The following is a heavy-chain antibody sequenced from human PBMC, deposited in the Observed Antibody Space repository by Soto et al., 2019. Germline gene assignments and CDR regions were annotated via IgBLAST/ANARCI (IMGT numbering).Heavy chain of an antibody. Sequence: KPSETLSLTCTVSGDSISNYYWNWIRQSAGKGLEWIGRIYTSGTTYYNPSLKSRVTVSVDTSKNQLSLKLTSVTAEDTAVYFCAGDEGYYYSGKDVWGQGTTVTVSS. J-gene: IGHJ6*02. CDR3: AGDEGYYYSGKDV. CDR2: IYTSGTT. D-gene: IGHD2-8*02. V-gene: IGHV4-4*07. CDR1: GDSISNYY.